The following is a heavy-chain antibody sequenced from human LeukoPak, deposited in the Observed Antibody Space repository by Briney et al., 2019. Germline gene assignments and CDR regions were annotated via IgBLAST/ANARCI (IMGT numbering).Heavy chain of an antibody. V-gene: IGHV3-21*01. CDR2: ISSSSSYI. D-gene: IGHD2-2*01. CDR1: GFTFSSYS. CDR3: ARGFYVPATETGDY. J-gene: IGHJ4*02. Sequence: PGGPLRLSCAASGFTFSSYSMNWVRQAPGKGLEWVSSISSSSSYIYYADSVKGRFTISRDNAKNSLYLQMNSLRAEDTAVYYCARGFYVPATETGDYWGQGTLVTVSS.